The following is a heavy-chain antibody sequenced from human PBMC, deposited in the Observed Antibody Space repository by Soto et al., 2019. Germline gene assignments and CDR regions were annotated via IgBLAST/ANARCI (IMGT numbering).Heavy chain of an antibody. CDR1: GYTFTGYY. Sequence: ASVKVSCKASGYTFTGYYMHWVRQAPGQGLEWMGWINPNSGGTNYAQKFQGCVTMTRDTSISTAYMELSRLRSDDTAVYYCARDKGVGAGPVDAFDIWGQGTMVTVSS. J-gene: IGHJ3*02. D-gene: IGHD2-8*01. CDR2: INPNSGGT. CDR3: ARDKGVGAGPVDAFDI. V-gene: IGHV1-2*04.